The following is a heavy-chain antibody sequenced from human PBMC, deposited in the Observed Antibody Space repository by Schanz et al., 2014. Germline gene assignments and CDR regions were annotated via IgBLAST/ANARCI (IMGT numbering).Heavy chain of an antibody. J-gene: IGHJ6*02. CDR1: GFTFSNTW. CDR2: IKRTSDGGTR. Sequence: EVQLVESGGGLVKPGGSLRLSCAASGFTFSNTWMSWVRQAPGKGLEWVGHIKRTSDGGTRDNAKNSFYLQMNSLRAEDTAVYYCARDWWAYSSAYYGMDVWGQGTTVTVSS. CDR3: DV. D-gene: IGHD6-19*01. V-gene: IGHV3-15*01.